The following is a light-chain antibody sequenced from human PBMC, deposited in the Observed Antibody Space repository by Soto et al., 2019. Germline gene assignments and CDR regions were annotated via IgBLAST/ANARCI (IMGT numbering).Light chain of an antibody. CDR1: RNISTF. J-gene: IGKJ3*01. CDR2: AAS. Sequence: DIQMTQSPSSLSASVGGRVAVTCRASRNISTFLNWYKQKVGKAPNXXINAASSLPSGVPSRFSGGGSGTDFTLNISSLKPEDFETYFCQQSYSTPPTFGPGTKVDI. V-gene: IGKV1-39*01. CDR3: QQSYSTPPT.